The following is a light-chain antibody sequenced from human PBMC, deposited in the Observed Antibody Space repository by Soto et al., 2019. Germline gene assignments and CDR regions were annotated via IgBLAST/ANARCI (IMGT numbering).Light chain of an antibody. Sequence: DIVMTQSPDSLAVSLGERATINCKSSQSVLYSSDNKNYLAWYQQKPGQPPKVLIYWASTRESGVPDRFSGSGSGTDFTLTISSLQAEDVAVYYCQQYYGNPRTFGQGTKVEIK. J-gene: IGKJ1*01. CDR1: QSVLYSSDNKNY. CDR2: WAS. V-gene: IGKV4-1*01. CDR3: QQYYGNPRT.